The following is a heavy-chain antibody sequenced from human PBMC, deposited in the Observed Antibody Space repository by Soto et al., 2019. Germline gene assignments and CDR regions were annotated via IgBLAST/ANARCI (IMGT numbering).Heavy chain of an antibody. CDR1: GGSVSGGGYY. J-gene: IGHJ4*02. CDR3: AGSPGRSMFDY. V-gene: IGHV4-31*03. D-gene: IGHD1-26*01. CDR2: IYHTGST. Sequence: SETLSLTCSVSGGSVSGGGYYWSWIRQLPGKGLEWIGYIYHTGSTFYNPSLKSRVTILLDTSKSQFSLKLTSVTAAETAMYFGAGSPGRSMFDYVGQGTLVTVSS.